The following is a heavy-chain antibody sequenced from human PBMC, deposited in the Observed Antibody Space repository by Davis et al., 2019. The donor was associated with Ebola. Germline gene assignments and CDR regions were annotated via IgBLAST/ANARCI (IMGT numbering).Heavy chain of an antibody. CDR1: GYTFTGYY. J-gene: IGHJ4*02. V-gene: IGHV1-2*04. D-gene: IGHD5-12*01. Sequence: ASVKVSCKASGYTFTGYYMHWVRQAPGQGLEWMGWINPNSGGTNYAQKFQGWVTMTRDTSISTAYMELSRLRSDDTAVYYCARGVVATISPPDYWGQGTLVTVSS. CDR2: INPNSGGT. CDR3: ARGVVATISPPDY.